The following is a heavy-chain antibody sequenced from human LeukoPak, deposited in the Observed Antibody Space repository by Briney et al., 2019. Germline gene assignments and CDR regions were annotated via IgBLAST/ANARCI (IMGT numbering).Heavy chain of an antibody. CDR3: ARAAVAGSSWY. D-gene: IGHD6-19*01. V-gene: IGHV3-30-3*01. Sequence: PGRSLRLSCAASGFTFSSYAMHWVRQAPGKGLEWVAVISYDGSNKYYADSVKGRFTISRDNSKNTLYLQMNSLRAEDTAVYYCARAAVAGSSWYWGQGTLVTVSS. CDR2: ISYDGSNK. CDR1: GFTFSSYA. J-gene: IGHJ4*02.